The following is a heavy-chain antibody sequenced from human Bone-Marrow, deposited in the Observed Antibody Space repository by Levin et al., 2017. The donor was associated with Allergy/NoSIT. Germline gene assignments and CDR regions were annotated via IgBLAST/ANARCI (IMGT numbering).Heavy chain of an antibody. CDR1: GGSISSYY. J-gene: IGHJ2*01. CDR3: AREPKHYYDSSGYTIDWYFDL. D-gene: IGHD3-22*01. Sequence: SETLSLTCTVSGGSISSYYWSWIRQPAGKGLEWIGRIYTSGSTNYNPSLKSRVTMSVDTSKNQFSLKLSSVTAADTAVYYCAREPKHYYDSSGYTIDWYFDLWGRGTLVTVSS. V-gene: IGHV4-4*07. CDR2: IYTSGST.